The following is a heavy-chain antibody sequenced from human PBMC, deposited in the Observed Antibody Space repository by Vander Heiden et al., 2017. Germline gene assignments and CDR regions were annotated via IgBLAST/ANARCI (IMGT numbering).Heavy chain of an antibody. D-gene: IGHD6-19*01. CDR2: SYSGGST. CDR3: ARGSGEGWFDP. CDR1: GFTVSSNY. J-gene: IGHJ5*02. Sequence: EVQLVESGVGLIQPVGSVRLYCAPSGFTVSSNYMSWVRQAPGKGLEWVSVSYSGGSTYYADSEKGRFTISRDNSKNTLYLQMNSLRAEDTAVYYCARGSGEGWFDPWGQGTLVTVSS. V-gene: IGHV3-53*01.